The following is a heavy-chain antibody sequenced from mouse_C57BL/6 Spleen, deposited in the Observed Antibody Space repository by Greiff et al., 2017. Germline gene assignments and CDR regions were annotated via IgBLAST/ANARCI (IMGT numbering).Heavy chain of an antibody. CDR3: ARHGYDEDYYAMDY. D-gene: IGHD2-2*01. V-gene: IGHV1-81*01. J-gene: IGHJ4*01. Sequence: VQLQQSGAELARPGASVKLSYKASGYTFTSYGISWVKQRTGQGLEWIGEIYPRSGNTYYNEKFKGKATLTADKSSSTAYMELRSLTSEDSAVYFCARHGYDEDYYAMDYWGQGTSVTVSS. CDR1: GYTFTSYG. CDR2: IYPRSGNT.